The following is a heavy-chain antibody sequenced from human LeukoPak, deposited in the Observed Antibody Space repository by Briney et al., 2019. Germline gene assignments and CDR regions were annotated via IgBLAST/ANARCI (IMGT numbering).Heavy chain of an antibody. CDR3: ARYTIFMPGFDH. J-gene: IGHJ4*02. Sequence: PGGSLRLSCAASGFTFSSYEMNWVRQAPGKGLEWVSYISSSGSTIYYADSVKGRFTISRDNAKNSLYLQMNSLRAEDTAVYYCARYTIFMPGFDHWGQGTPVTVSS. D-gene: IGHD3-9*01. CDR2: ISSSGSTI. CDR1: GFTFSSYE. V-gene: IGHV3-48*03.